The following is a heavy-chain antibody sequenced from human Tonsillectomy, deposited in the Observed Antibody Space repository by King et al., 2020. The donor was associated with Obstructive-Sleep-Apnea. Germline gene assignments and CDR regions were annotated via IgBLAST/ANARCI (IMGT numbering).Heavy chain of an antibody. J-gene: IGHJ4*02. V-gene: IGHV4-4*07. CDR1: GGSISRYY. D-gene: IGHD7-27*01. Sequence: QLQESGPGLVKPSETLSLTCTGSGGSISRYYWSWIRQPAGKGLEWIGRISISGGTNHTPSLKSRGTMSADTSKNQFSRQLSSVTAADTAVYYCARDNGAIAGDSHFDYWGQGTLVTVSS. CDR2: ISISGGT. CDR3: ARDNGAIAGDSHFDY.